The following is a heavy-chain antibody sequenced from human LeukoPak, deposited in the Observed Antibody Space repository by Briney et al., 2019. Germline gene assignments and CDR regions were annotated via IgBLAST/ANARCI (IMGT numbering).Heavy chain of an antibody. V-gene: IGHV3-23*01. CDR1: GFTFRSYA. J-gene: IGHJ5*02. CDR3: AIDLGTTGYDLLDG. CDR2: ISNVGTI. Sequence: PGGSLRLSCAASGFTFRSYAMTWVRQAPGKGLEWVSEISNVGTINYAASVKGRFTMSRDNSKNALYLQMNSLRAEDTAVYYCAIDLGTTGYDLLDGWGQVTLVTVAS. D-gene: IGHD5-12*01.